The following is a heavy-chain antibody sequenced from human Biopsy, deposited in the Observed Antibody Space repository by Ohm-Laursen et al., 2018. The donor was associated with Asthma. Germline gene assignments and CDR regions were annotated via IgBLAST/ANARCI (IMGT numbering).Heavy chain of an antibody. Sequence: GSSVKVSCKASGYTFINNDINWVRQAAGQGLEWMGWMNPNSGNTGYAQKFHGRVTMTRDTSINTVYMELSSLGSEDTAVYCCARTYYDFLTGQVNDAFAIWGQGTMVTVSS. D-gene: IGHD3-9*01. CDR2: MNPNSGNT. J-gene: IGHJ3*02. CDR3: ARTYYDFLTGQVNDAFAI. CDR1: GYTFINND. V-gene: IGHV1-8*01.